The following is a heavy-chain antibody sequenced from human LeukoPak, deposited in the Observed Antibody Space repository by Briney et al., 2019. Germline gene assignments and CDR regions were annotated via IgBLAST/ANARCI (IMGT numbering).Heavy chain of an antibody. CDR1: GFTLSTNA. V-gene: IGHV3-23*01. CDR2: ISGSGAST. J-gene: IGHJ6*02. D-gene: IGHD1-7*01. Sequence: GGSLRLSCLTSGFTLSTNAMSWVRQAPGKGLEWISGISGSGASTYYADSVKGRFTISRDDSRNTLYLQMNSLRAEDTAVYYCARDQWLELRYYYYGMDVWGQGTTVTVSS. CDR3: ARDQWLELRYYYYGMDV.